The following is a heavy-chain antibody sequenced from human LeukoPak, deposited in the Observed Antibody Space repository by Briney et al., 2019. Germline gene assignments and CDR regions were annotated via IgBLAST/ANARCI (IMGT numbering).Heavy chain of an antibody. Sequence: PSETLSLTCTVSGGSISDTSDFWGWIRQPPGKGLEWIGSLYYSDNTYDNPSVSSGNTYYNPSLKSRVTISVDTSKNQFSLKLSSVTAADTAMYYCARRHRSYHSGGHVIDYWGQGTLVTVSS. CDR3: ARRHRSYHSGGHVIDY. V-gene: IGHV4-39*01. CDR1: GGSISDTSDF. CDR2: LYYSDNTYDNPSVSSGNT. J-gene: IGHJ4*02. D-gene: IGHD3-22*01.